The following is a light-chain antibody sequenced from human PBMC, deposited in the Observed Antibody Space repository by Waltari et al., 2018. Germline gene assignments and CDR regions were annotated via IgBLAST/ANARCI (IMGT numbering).Light chain of an antibody. CDR2: ENN. V-gene: IGLV1-51*02. J-gene: IGLJ2*01. CDR3: GTWDSSLSVGV. CDR1: SPNIGNNY. Sequence: QSVLTQPPSVSAAPGPKVTISCSGSSPNIGNNYVSWYHTFPGTAPKLLIYENNKRPLGIPDRFFGSKSGTSATLDIHGLQTGDEADYYCGTWDSSLSVGVLGGGTKVTVL.